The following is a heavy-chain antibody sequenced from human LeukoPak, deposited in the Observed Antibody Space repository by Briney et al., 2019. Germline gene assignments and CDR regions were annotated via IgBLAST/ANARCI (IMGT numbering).Heavy chain of an antibody. D-gene: IGHD3-22*01. CDR1: GGTFSSYA. V-gene: IGHV1-69*04. CDR2: IIPIFGIA. Sequence: SVKVSCKASGGTFSSYAISWVRQAPGQGLEWMGRIIPIFGIANYAQKFQGRVTTTADKSTSTAYMELSSLRSEDTAVYYCASPLRRDYDSSGYYNYWGQGTLVTVSS. CDR3: ASPLRRDYDSSGYYNY. J-gene: IGHJ4*02.